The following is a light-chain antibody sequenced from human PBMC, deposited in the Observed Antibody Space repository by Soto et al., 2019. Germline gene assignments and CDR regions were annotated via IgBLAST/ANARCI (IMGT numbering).Light chain of an antibody. CDR1: QSIGTW. Sequence: VEVSQSTSTLSGSLGDKVTITFGASQSIGTWLAWYQQKPGKAPKLLIYKASTLESGVPSRFSGSGSGTEFTLTISSLQPDDFASYYCQQYNNLQTFGQGTKVDI. V-gene: IGKV1-5*03. J-gene: IGKJ1*01. CDR2: KAS. CDR3: QQYNNLQT.